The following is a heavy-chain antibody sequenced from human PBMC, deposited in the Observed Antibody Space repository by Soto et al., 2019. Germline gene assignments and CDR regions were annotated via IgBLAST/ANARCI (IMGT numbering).Heavy chain of an antibody. CDR2: INDSGGT. J-gene: IGHJ4*02. Sequence: QVQLQESGPGLVRPSETLSLTCTVSGGSISPYYWSWIRQPPGKGLEWMGNINDSGGTNYNPSLNSRVTVSVDTSKNRFSLKLSSLPAADTAVYYCARGGGSSGVWGQGTLVTVSS. CDR3: ARGGGSSGV. D-gene: IGHD3-22*01. V-gene: IGHV4-59*01. CDR1: GGSISPYY.